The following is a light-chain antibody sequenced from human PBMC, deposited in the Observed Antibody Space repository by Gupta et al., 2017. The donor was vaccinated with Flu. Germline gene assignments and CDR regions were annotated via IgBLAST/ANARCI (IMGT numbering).Light chain of an antibody. CDR1: QSISSY. J-gene: IGKJ3*01. CDR2: AAS. CDR3: QQSYSIWVT. V-gene: IGKV1-39*01. Sequence: DIQMTQSPSSLSASVGDRVTITCRASQSISSYLNWYKQKPGKAPKLLIYAASSLQSGVPSRFSGSGSGTDFTLTISSLQPEDFATYYCQQSYSIWVTFGPGTKVDIK.